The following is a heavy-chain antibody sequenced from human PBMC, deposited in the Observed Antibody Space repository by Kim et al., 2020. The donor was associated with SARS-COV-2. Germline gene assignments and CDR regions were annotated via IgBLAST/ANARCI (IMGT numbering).Heavy chain of an antibody. D-gene: IGHD3-22*01. CDR3: ARDGPPTYYDSSYEYFQH. CDR1: GFTFSSYA. J-gene: IGHJ1*01. Sequence: GGSLRLSCAASGFTFSSYAMHWVRQAPGKGLEWLAVISYDGSNKYYADSVKGRFTISRDNSKNTLYLQMNSLRAEDTAVYYCARDGPPTYYDSSYEYFQHWGQGTLVTVSS. V-gene: IGHV3-30*04. CDR2: ISYDGSNK.